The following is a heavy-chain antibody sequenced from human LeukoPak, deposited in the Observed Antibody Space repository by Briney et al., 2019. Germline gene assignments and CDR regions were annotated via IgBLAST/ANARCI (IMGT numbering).Heavy chain of an antibody. CDR2: ISYDGSNK. D-gene: IGHD2-21*02. CDR3: ARAKYHIVVVTWGYYFDY. Sequence: PGGSLRLSCAASGFTFSSYAMHWVRQAPGKGLEWVAVISYDGSNKYYADSVKGRFTISRDNSKNTLYLQMNSLRAEDTAVYYCARAKYHIVVVTWGYYFDYWGQGTLVIVSS. CDR1: GFTFSSYA. V-gene: IGHV3-30*04. J-gene: IGHJ4*02.